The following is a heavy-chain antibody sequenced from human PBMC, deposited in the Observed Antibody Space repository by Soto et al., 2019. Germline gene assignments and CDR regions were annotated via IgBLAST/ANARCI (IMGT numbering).Heavy chain of an antibody. D-gene: IGHD5-12*01. CDR1: GGSISSSSYY. CDR3: ARGGVTVATMPLDY. CDR2: IYYSGST. V-gene: IGHV4-39*01. J-gene: IGHJ4*02. Sequence: QLQLQESGPGLVKPSETLSLTCTVSGGSISSSSYYWGWIRQPPGKGLEWIGSIYYSGSTYYNPSLKSRVTISVDTSKNQCSLTLSSVTAADTAVYYCARGGVTVATMPLDYWGQGTLVTVSS.